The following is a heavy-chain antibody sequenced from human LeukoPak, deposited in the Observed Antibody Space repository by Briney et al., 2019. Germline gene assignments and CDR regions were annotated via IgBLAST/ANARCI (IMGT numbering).Heavy chain of an antibody. J-gene: IGHJ6*02. D-gene: IGHD3-3*01. V-gene: IGHV3-30*18. Sequence: GRSLRLSCAASGFTFSSYGMHWVRQAPGKGLEWVAVISYDGSNKYYADSVKGRFTISRDNSKNTLYLQMNSLRAEDTAVYYCAKDQGDYDFWSGYYNYYYYGMDVWGQGTTATVSS. CDR1: GFTFSSYG. CDR2: ISYDGSNK. CDR3: AKDQGDYDFWSGYYNYYYYGMDV.